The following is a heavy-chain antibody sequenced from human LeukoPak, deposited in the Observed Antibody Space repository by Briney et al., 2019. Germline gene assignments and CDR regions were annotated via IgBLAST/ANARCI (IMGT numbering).Heavy chain of an antibody. D-gene: IGHD5-18*01. V-gene: IGHV4-39*07. J-gene: IGHJ5*02. CDR2: INHSGST. Sequence: SETLSLTCTVSGGSISSSSYYWGWIRQPPGKGLEWIGEINHSGSTNYNPSLKSRVTISVDTSKNQFSLKLSSATAADTAVYYCARVGIQLWLRNWFDPWGQGTLVTVSS. CDR1: GGSISSSSYY. CDR3: ARVGIQLWLRNWFDP.